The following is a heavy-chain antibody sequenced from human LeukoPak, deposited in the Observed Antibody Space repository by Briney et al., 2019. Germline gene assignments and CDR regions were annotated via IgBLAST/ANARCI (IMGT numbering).Heavy chain of an antibody. D-gene: IGHD2-2*01. CDR2: ISHDGSGK. V-gene: IGHV3-30*18. CDR1: GFTFSSYG. CDR3: AKSIRFCSSNSCFAGYYNYGLHV. J-gene: IGHJ6*02. Sequence: GRSLRLSCAASGFTFSSYGMHWVRQAPGKGLEWVAVISHDGSGKYFADSVKGRFTISRDNPKNTLDLQMHSLRAEDTAVYYCAKSIRFCSSNSCFAGYYNYGLHVWGQGTTVIVSS.